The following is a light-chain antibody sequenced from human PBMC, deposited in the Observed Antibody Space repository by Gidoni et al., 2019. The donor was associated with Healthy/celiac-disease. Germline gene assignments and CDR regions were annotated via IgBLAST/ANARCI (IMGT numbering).Light chain of an antibody. Sequence: DIVMTQSLDSLAVSLGARATINCKSSQSVLSSSNNKNYLAWYQQKPGQPPKLLIYWASTRESGVPDRFSGSGSGTDFTLTISSLQAEDVAVYYCQQYYSTPYTFGQGTKLEIK. CDR1: QSVLSSSNNKNY. J-gene: IGKJ2*01. CDR2: WAS. V-gene: IGKV4-1*01. CDR3: QQYYSTPYT.